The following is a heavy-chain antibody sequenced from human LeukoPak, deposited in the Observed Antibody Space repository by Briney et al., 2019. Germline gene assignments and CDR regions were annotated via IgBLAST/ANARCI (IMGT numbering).Heavy chain of an antibody. CDR1: GFTFSSYA. CDR3: AKDVGWIQSWSFDY. D-gene: IGHD5-18*01. V-gene: IGHV3-23*01. Sequence: GGSLRLSCAASGFTFSSYAVSWVRQAPGKGLEWVSSISGSGGSTYSADSVKGRFTISRDNSKNTLYLQMNGLRAEDTALYYCAKDVGWIQSWSFDYWGQGTLVTVSS. J-gene: IGHJ4*02. CDR2: ISGSGGST.